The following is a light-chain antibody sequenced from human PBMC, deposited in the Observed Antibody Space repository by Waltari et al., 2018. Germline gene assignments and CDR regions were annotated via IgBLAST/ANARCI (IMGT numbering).Light chain of an antibody. CDR2: GKN. CDR1: SLRGYY. V-gene: IGLV3-19*01. Sequence: SSELTQDPAVSVALGQTVRITCQGDSLRGYYASWYQQKPGQAPVLVIYGKNNRPSGIPDRFSGSSSGNTASLTITGAQAEDEADYYCNSRDSSGNHQVFGTGTKVTVL. J-gene: IGLJ1*01. CDR3: NSRDSSGNHQV.